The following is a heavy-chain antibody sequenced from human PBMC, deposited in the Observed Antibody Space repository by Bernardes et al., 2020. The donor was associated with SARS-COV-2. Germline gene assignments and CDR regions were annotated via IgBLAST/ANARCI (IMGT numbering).Heavy chain of an antibody. CDR1: GFTFGDFA. V-gene: IGHV3-49*04. J-gene: IGHJ5*01. CDR3: TRHYDFWSNYSPEFDS. CDR2: IRSKPYGGTT. D-gene: IGHD3-3*01. Sequence: GGSLRLSCTASGFTFGDFAMSWVRQAPGKGLEWVGFIRSKPYGGTTEYAASVQGRFTISRDDSKSIAYLQMNSLKIEDTAMYYCTRHYDFWSNYSPEFDSWGQGTLVTVSS.